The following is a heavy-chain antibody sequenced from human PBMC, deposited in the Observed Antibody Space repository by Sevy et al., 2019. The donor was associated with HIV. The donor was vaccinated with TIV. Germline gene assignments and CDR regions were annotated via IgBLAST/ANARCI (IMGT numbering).Heavy chain of an antibody. CDR1: GFTFSDYY. D-gene: IGHD3-10*01. Sequence: GGSLRLSCAASGFTFSDYYMSWIRQAPGKGLEWVSYISSSGSTIYYADSVKGRFTISRDNAKNSLYLQMNSLRAEDTAVYYCARPPDQPTLYYYGSGSYPYFGYWGQGTLVTVSS. J-gene: IGHJ4*02. CDR3: ARPPDQPTLYYYGSGSYPYFGY. CDR2: ISSSGSTI. V-gene: IGHV3-11*01.